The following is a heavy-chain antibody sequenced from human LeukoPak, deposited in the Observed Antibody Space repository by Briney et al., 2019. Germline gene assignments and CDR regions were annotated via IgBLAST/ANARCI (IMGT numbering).Heavy chain of an antibody. CDR1: GFTFSSYE. Sequence: GGSLRLSCAASGFTFSSYEMNWVRQAPGKGLEWASYISSSGSTIYYADSVKGRFTISRDNAKNSLYLQMNSLRAEDTAVYYCARVPKLATIIDYWGQGTLVTVSS. D-gene: IGHD5-24*01. V-gene: IGHV3-48*03. J-gene: IGHJ4*02. CDR2: ISSSGSTI. CDR3: ARVPKLATIIDY.